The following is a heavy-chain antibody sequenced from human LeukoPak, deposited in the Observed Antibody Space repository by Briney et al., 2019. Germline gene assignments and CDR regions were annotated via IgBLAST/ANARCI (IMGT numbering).Heavy chain of an antibody. CDR3: ASSYYDASFDI. Sequence: PSETLSLTCTVSGGSISSYYWSWIRQPPGKGLEWIGYIYYSGSTNYNPSLKSRVTISVDTSKNQFSLKLSSVTAADTAVYYCASSYYDASFDIWGQGTMVTVSS. D-gene: IGHD3-22*01. CDR1: GGSISSYY. J-gene: IGHJ3*02. CDR2: IYYSGST. V-gene: IGHV4-59*01.